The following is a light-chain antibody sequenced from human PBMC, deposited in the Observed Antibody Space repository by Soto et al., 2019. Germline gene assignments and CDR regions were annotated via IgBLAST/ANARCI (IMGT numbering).Light chain of an antibody. V-gene: IGLV1-51*01. CDR1: ASNIGNFY. Sequence: QSALTQPPSVSAAPGQKVTISCSGRASNIGNFYVSWYRQFPGTAPELVIYDNDKRPSGIPDRFSGSKSGTSATLGISGLQTGDEADYYCGTWDNSLSEAVFGGGTKLTVL. J-gene: IGLJ2*01. CDR3: GTWDNSLSEAV. CDR2: DND.